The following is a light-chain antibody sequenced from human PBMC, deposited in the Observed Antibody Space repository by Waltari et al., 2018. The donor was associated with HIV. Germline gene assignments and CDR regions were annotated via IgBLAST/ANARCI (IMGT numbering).Light chain of an antibody. V-gene: IGLV2-14*01. Sequence: QSALTPAASVSGSSRQSIPIPCPGTSSDISTYTDVSWYQQHPGKAPKLMIYEVSNRPSGVSNRFSGSKSGDTASLTISGLQAEDEADYYCSSYTSSSTPVVFGGGTKLTVL. J-gene: IGLJ2*01. CDR3: SSYTSSSTPVV. CDR1: SSDISTYTD. CDR2: EVS.